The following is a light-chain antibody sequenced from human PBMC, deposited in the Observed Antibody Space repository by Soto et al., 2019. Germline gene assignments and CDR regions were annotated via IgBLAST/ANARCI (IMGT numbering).Light chain of an antibody. J-gene: IGKJ5*01. CDR1: QSVSSSY. CDR3: QQRSNWST. V-gene: IGKV3D-20*02. Sequence: EIVLTQSPGTLSLSPGERATLSCRASQSVSSSYLAWYQQKPGQAPRLLIYGASSRATGIPDRFSGSGSGTDFTLTISRLEPEDFAVYYCQQRSNWSTFGQGTRLEIK. CDR2: GAS.